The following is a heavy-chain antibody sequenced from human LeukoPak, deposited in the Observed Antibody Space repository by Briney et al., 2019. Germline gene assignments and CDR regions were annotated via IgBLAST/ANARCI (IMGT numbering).Heavy chain of an antibody. D-gene: IGHD4-17*01. CDR3: AREAGPTVTTPYYYYGMDV. CDR2: IYSGGST. CDR1: GFTVSSNY. Sequence: GGSLRLSCAASGFTVSSNYMSWVRQAPGKGLEWVSVIYSGGSTYYADSVKGRFTISRDNSKNTLYLQMNSLRAEDTAVYYCAREAGPTVTTPYYYYGMDVWGQGTTVTVSS. J-gene: IGHJ6*02. V-gene: IGHV3-66*01.